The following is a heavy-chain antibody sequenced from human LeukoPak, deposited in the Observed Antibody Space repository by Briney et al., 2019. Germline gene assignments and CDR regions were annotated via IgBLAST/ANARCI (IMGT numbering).Heavy chain of an antibody. CDR2: IYSTGST. D-gene: IGHD6-13*01. Sequence: SETLSLTCTVSGGTISSYYWSWIRQPPGKGLEWIGYIYSTGSTNYSPSLKSRVTMSVDKSKNQFSLNLSSVTAASTAVSYCARGIADPYSFDSWGQGTLVTVSS. CDR3: ARGIADPYSFDS. J-gene: IGHJ4*02. V-gene: IGHV4-59*12. CDR1: GGTISSYY.